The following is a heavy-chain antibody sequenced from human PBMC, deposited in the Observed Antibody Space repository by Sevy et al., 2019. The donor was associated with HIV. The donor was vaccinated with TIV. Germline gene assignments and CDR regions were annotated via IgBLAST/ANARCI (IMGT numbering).Heavy chain of an antibody. V-gene: IGHV3-7*01. CDR3: ARERDRKGLDS. CDR2: IKQDGSEK. Sequence: GGSLRLSCAASGFSFTWYWMSWVRQTPEKGLEWVANIKQDGSEKNYVDSVKGRFTISRDTSKSMLYLRMNSLRAEDTAVYFCARERDRKGLDSWGQGTLVTVSS. CDR1: GFSFTWYW. J-gene: IGHJ4*02. D-gene: IGHD3-22*01.